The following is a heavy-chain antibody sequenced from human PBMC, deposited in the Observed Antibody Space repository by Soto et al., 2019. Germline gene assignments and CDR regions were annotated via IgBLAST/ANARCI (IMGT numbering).Heavy chain of an antibody. CDR2: IKQDGSEK. V-gene: IGHV3-7*01. Sequence: EVQLVESGGGLVQPGGSLRLSCAASGFTFSSYWMSWVRQAPGKGLEWVANIKQDGSEKYYVDSVKGRFTISRDNAKNSLYLQMNSLRAEDTAVYYCAKDRPVGIYYYYYGMDVWGQGTTVTVSS. CDR3: AKDRPVGIYYYYYGMDV. J-gene: IGHJ6*02. CDR1: GFTFSSYW. D-gene: IGHD3-10*01.